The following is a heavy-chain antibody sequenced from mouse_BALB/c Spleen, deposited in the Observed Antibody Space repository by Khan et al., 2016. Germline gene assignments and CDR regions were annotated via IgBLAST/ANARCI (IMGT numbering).Heavy chain of an antibody. CDR1: GYSITSDYA. Sequence: EVQLQESGPGLVKPSQSLSLTCTVTGYSITSDYAWNWIRQFPGDKLEWMAYINYSGGTSYNPSLKSRISITREQSKNPFFLQLNSVTAEDTATYYCARDYYGSSFFDYWGQGTLVTVSA. D-gene: IGHD1-1*01. CDR3: ARDYYGSSFFDY. CDR2: INYSGGT. V-gene: IGHV3-2*02. J-gene: IGHJ3*01.